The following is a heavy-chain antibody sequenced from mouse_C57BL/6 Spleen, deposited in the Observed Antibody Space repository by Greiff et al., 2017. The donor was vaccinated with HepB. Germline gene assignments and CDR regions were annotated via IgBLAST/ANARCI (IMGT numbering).Heavy chain of an antibody. J-gene: IGHJ2*01. V-gene: IGHV1-61*01. Sequence: QVQLQQPGAELVRPGSSVKLSCKASGYTFTSYWMDWVKQRPGQGLEWIGNIYPSDSETHYNQKFKDKATLTVDTSSSTAYMQLSSLTSEDSAVYYCAPLIYYYGSRGYWGQGTTLTVSS. CDR1: GYTFTSYW. CDR3: APLIYYYGSRGY. D-gene: IGHD1-1*01. CDR2: IYPSDSET.